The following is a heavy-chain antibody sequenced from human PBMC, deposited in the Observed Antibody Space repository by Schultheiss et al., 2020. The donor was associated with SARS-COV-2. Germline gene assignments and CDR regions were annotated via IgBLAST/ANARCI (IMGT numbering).Heavy chain of an antibody. CDR1: GFTFDDYA. V-gene: IGHV3-9*01. J-gene: IGHJ4*02. CDR2: ISWNSGSI. CDR3: ARAPLIQLWPLGY. Sequence: GGSLRLSCAASGFTFDDYAMHWVRQAPGKGLEWVSGISWNSGSIGYADSVKGRFTISRDNSKNTVYLQLNSLRDEDTAVYYCARAPLIQLWPLGYWGQGTLVTVSS. D-gene: IGHD5-18*01.